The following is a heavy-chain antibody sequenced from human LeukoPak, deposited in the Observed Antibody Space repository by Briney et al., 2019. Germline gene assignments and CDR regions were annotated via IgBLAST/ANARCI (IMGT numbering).Heavy chain of an antibody. CDR2: IYYSGST. CDR3: ARFTPQGYGWGGYNRFDP. Sequence: SETLSLTCTVSGGSISSYHWSWIRQPPGKGLECIGYIYYSGSTNYNPSLKSRVTISVDTSKNQFSLNLTSVTAADTAVYYCARFTPQGYGWGGYNRFDPWGQGTLVTVSS. V-gene: IGHV4-59*01. CDR1: GGSISSYH. D-gene: IGHD3-16*01. J-gene: IGHJ5*02.